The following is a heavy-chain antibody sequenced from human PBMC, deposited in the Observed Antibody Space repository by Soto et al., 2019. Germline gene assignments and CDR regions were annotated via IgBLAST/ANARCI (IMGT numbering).Heavy chain of an antibody. CDR2: IYPGDSDT. D-gene: IGHD1-26*01. V-gene: IGHV5-51*01. CDR1: GYSFTSYW. Sequence: PGESLKISCKGSGYSFTSYWIGWVRQMPGKGLEWMGIIYPGDSDTRYSPSFQGQVTISADKSISTAYLQWSSLKASDTAMYYCASKVGATTHAYYYYGMDVWGQGTTVTVSS. J-gene: IGHJ6*02. CDR3: ASKVGATTHAYYYYGMDV.